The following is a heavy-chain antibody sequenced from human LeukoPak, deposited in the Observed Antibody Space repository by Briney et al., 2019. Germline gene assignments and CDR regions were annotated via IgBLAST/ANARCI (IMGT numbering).Heavy chain of an antibody. J-gene: IGHJ6*03. CDR3: AKDSRYPGGYYYYMDV. CDR2: IYHSGST. Sequence: SETLSLTCTVSGYSISSAYYWGWIRQPPGKGLEWIGNIYHSGSTYYNPSLKSRVTISVDTSKNQFSLKLSSVTAADTAVYYCAKDSRYPGGYYYYMDVWGKGTTVTVSS. D-gene: IGHD4-23*01. V-gene: IGHV4-38-2*02. CDR1: GYSISSAYY.